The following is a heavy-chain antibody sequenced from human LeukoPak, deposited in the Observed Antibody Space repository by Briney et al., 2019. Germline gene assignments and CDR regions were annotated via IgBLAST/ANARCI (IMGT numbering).Heavy chain of an antibody. CDR1: GFTFNNYA. CDR3: AKVLNYYGSGRILDAFDI. CDR2: ISGSSGST. D-gene: IGHD3-10*01. J-gene: IGHJ3*02. Sequence: PGGSLRLSCAASGFTFNNYAMSWVRQAPGKGLEWVSGISGSSGSTYYADSVKGRFTISRDNSKSTLYLQMNSLRVEDTAVYYCAKVLNYYGSGRILDAFDIWGQGTMVTVSS. V-gene: IGHV3-23*01.